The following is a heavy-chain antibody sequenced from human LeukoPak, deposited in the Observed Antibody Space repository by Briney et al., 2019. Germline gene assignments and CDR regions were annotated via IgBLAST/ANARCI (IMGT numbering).Heavy chain of an antibody. J-gene: IGHJ4*02. CDR1: GYTFTSYD. D-gene: IGHD6-19*01. CDR3: ARERSIAVAALDY. V-gene: IGHV1-8*01. CDR2: MNPNSGNT. Sequence: ASVKVPCKASGYTFTSYDINWVRQATGQGLEWMGWMNPNSGNTGYAQKFQGRVTMTRNTSISTAYMELSSLRSEDTAVYYCARERSIAVAALDYWGQGTLVTVSS.